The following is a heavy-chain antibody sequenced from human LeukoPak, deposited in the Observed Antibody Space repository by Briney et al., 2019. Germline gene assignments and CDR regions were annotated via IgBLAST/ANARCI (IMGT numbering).Heavy chain of an antibody. CDR2: IDPSDSYT. Sequence: GESLRNSCKGSGYSFTSYWISWVRQVPGKGLEWMGRIDPSDSYTNYSPSFQGHVTISADKSISTAYLQWSSLKASDTAMYYCARERHFDWLLSFDYWGQGTLVTVSS. D-gene: IGHD3-9*01. CDR1: GYSFTSYW. CDR3: ARERHFDWLLSFDY. J-gene: IGHJ4*02. V-gene: IGHV5-10-1*01.